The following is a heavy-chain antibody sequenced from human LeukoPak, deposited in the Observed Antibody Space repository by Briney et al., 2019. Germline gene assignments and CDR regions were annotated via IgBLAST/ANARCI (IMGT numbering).Heavy chain of an antibody. D-gene: IGHD3-10*01. CDR3: ARVSYYYYGSGSYSQDAFDI. J-gene: IGHJ3*02. CDR1: GFTFSSYW. V-gene: IGHV3-7*01. Sequence: PGGSLRLSCAASGFTFSSYWMSWLRQAPGKGLEWVANIKQGGSEKYYVDSVKGRFTISRENAKNSLYLQMNSLRAEDTAVYYCARVSYYYYGSGSYSQDAFDIWGQGTMVTVSS. CDR2: IKQGGSEK.